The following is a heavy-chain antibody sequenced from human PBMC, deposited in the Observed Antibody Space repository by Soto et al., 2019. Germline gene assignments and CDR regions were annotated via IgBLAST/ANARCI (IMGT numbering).Heavy chain of an antibody. D-gene: IGHD3-16*01. J-gene: IGHJ1*01. CDR1: GFTFRSYV. CDR2: TSYDGSDK. CDR3: ARWGTTGGLDV. Sequence: QVQLVESGGGVVQPGTSLRVSCVGSGFTFRSYVIHWVRQAPGKGLEWVALTSYDGSDKYYGDSVRGRFTISRDNSRNTVDLQMDSLRLADMALYYCARWGTTGGLDVWGQGTLVSVSS. V-gene: IGHV3-30*19.